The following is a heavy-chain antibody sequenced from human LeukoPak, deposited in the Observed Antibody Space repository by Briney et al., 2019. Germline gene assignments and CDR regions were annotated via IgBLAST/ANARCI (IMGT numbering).Heavy chain of an antibody. CDR3: ARASSYDNWFDP. CDR1: GYTFTSYY. D-gene: IGHD2-2*01. V-gene: IGHV1-46*01. CDR2: INPSGGST. Sequence: GASVKVSCKASGYTFTSYYMHRVRQAPGQGLEWMGIINPSGGSTSYAQKFQGRVTMTRDMSTSTVYMELSSLRSEDTAVYYCARASSYDNWFDPWGQGTLVTVSS. J-gene: IGHJ5*02.